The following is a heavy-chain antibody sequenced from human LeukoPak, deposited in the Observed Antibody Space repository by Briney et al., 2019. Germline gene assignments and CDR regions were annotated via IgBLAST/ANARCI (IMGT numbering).Heavy chain of an antibody. Sequence: SETLSLTCTVSGGSISSYYWSWIRQPPGKVLEWIGYIYYSGSTNYNPSLKSRVTISVDTSKNQFSLKLSSVTAADTAVYYCARDLMVTFGGAPRGYYYHGMDVWGQGTTVTVSS. V-gene: IGHV4-59*01. CDR1: GGSISSYY. CDR2: IYYSGST. D-gene: IGHD3-16*01. J-gene: IGHJ6*02. CDR3: ARDLMVTFGGAPRGYYYHGMDV.